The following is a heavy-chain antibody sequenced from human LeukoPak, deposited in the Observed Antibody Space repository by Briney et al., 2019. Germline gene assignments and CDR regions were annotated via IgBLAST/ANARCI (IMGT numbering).Heavy chain of an antibody. J-gene: IGHJ4*02. Sequence: GGSLRLSCAASGLIVSNYYMSWVRQAPGKGLECVSVIYSGGATYYAESVKGRFTISRDNSKNTLYLQMNSLRAEDTAVYFCAREYGSGTFDWGQGTLVTVSS. CDR1: GLIVSNYY. CDR3: AREYGSGTFD. D-gene: IGHD2-2*01. V-gene: IGHV3-53*01. CDR2: IYSGGAT.